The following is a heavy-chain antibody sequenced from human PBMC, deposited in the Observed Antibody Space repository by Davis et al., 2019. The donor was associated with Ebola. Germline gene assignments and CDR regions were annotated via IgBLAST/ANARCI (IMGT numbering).Heavy chain of an antibody. V-gene: IGHV4-59*01. Sequence: PSETLSLTCTVSGGSMSSYYWSWIRQPPGKGLEWIGYVSSSGSTNYNSSLESRVTISVDTSKNQFSLKLRSVTAADTAVYYCARGKTYSVYWGQGTLVTVSS. CDR2: VSSSGST. J-gene: IGHJ4*02. CDR3: ARGKTYSVY. CDR1: GGSMSSYY.